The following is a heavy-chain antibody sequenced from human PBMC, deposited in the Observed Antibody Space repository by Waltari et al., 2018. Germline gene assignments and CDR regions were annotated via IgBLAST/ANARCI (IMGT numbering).Heavy chain of an antibody. Sequence: HLVESGGGVVQPGRSLRLSCVASGFSFSDYGIHWVRQAPGKGLEWVAVIWNDGSKKDYTDSAKGRFTVSRDKSKNTVHLHMNSLRNEDTAVYYCAREGSQESGSLDYWGQGTLVTVSS. J-gene: IGHJ4*02. CDR2: IWNDGSKK. CDR1: GFSFSDYG. CDR3: AREGSQESGSLDY. V-gene: IGHV3-33*01. D-gene: IGHD5-12*01.